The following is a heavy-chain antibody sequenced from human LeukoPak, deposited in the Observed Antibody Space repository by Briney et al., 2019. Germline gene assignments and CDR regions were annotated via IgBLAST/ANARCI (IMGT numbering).Heavy chain of an antibody. CDR1: GFNFSIYS. CDR2: ISHHGANK. Sequence: GGSLRLSCAASGFNFSIYSMNWVRQAPGKGLEWVAVISHHGANKFYADSVKGRFTISRDNSNNMVYLQMSGLRAEDTAVYYCAKDFGIQLWSTRGAFDIWGQGTMVTVSS. V-gene: IGHV3-30*18. D-gene: IGHD5-18*01. CDR3: AKDFGIQLWSTRGAFDI. J-gene: IGHJ3*02.